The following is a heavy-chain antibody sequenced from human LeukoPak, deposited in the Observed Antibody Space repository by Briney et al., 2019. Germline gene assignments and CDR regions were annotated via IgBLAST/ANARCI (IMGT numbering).Heavy chain of an antibody. D-gene: IGHD3-10*01. CDR1: GYTFTSYD. Sequence: ASVKVSCKASGYTFTSYDINWVRQAAGQGLEWMGWMNPNSGNTGYAQKFQGRVTMTRNTSISTAYMELSSLRSEDTAVYYCVGEGSGSYYEQWGEGTLVTVSS. CDR2: MNPNSGNT. V-gene: IGHV1-8*01. CDR3: VGEGSGSYYEQ. J-gene: IGHJ4*02.